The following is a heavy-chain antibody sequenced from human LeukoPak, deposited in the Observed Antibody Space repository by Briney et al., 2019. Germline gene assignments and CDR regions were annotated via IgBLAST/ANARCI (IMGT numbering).Heavy chain of an antibody. CDR2: IYHSGST. Sequence: SETLSLTCAVSGYSISSGCYWGWIRQPPGKGLERIESIYHSGSTYYNASLKSRVTISVDTSKNQFYLKLSSVTAADTAVYYCARVYSSGWYYSDYWGQGTLVTVSS. CDR1: GYSISSGCY. V-gene: IGHV4-38-2*01. D-gene: IGHD6-19*01. CDR3: ARVYSSGWYYSDY. J-gene: IGHJ4*02.